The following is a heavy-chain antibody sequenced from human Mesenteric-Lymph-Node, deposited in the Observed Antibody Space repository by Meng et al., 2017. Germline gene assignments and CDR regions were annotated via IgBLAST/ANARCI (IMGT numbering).Heavy chain of an antibody. CDR3: AKDVGGMIDSLFEY. Sequence: QVQLVESGGGVVQPGRSLRLSCAASGFTFSNYGMHWVRQAPGKGLEWVAVICYEGINKDYADSVKGRFTISRDNSKNTLYLQMNSLRAEDTAVYYCAKDVGGMIDSLFEYWGQGTLVTVSS. D-gene: IGHD2-21*01. CDR1: GFTFSNYG. CDR2: ICYEGINK. V-gene: IGHV3-33*06. J-gene: IGHJ4*02.